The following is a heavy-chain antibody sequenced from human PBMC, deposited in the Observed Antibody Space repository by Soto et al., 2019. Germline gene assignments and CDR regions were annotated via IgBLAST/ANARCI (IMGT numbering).Heavy chain of an antibody. CDR3: TRDAPSGGREGPLDC. V-gene: IGHV3-23*01. CDR2: LSGNAYTT. Sequence: GGPLRLSGSASELILSSGSLSWVRQAPEKGLEWVSTLSGNAYTTYYTASVRGRFIISRDTSKKTLYLLLNSLRAEDTAIYYSTRDAPSGGREGPLDCWGRGARGTGSS. J-gene: IGHJ4*02. D-gene: IGHD2-15*01. CDR1: ELILSSGS.